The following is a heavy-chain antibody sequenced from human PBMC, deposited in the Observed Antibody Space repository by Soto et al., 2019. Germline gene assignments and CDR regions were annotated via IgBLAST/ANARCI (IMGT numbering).Heavy chain of an antibody. J-gene: IGHJ4*02. CDR1: GYTFTSYG. CDR3: ARGWAYYYDSSGYYDY. D-gene: IGHD3-22*01. Sequence: KVSCKASGYTFTSYGISWVRQAPGQGLEWMGWISAYNGNTNYAQKLQGRVTMTTDTSTSTAYMELRSLRSDDTAVYYCARGWAYYYDSSGYYDYWGQGTLVTVSS. CDR2: ISAYNGNT. V-gene: IGHV1-18*01.